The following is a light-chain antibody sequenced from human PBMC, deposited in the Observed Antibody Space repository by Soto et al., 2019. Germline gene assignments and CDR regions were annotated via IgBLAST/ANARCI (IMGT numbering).Light chain of an antibody. J-gene: IGLJ1*01. CDR1: SSDVGGYNY. CDR3: TSYTSSSSYV. V-gene: IGLV2-14*03. CDR2: DVN. Sequence: QSVLTQPASVSGSPGQSITISCAGSSSDVGGYNYVSWYQQHPGKAPKLMIYDVNNRPSGVSNRFSGSKSGNTASLTISGVQAEDEADYYCTSYTSSSSYVVGTGTKLTVL.